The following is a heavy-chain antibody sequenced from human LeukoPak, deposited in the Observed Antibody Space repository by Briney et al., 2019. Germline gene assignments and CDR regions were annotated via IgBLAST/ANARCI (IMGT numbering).Heavy chain of an antibody. J-gene: IGHJ4*02. V-gene: IGHV4-34*01. CDR3: ARPGVFYGSGSYFSE. D-gene: IGHD3-10*01. CDR2: INHSGST. CDR1: GGSFSGYY. Sequence: SETLSLTCAVYGGSFSGYYWSWIRQPPGKGLEWIGEINHSGSTNYNPSLKSRVTISVDTSKNQFSLKLSSVTAADTAVYYCARPGVFYGSGSYFSEWGQGTLVTVSS.